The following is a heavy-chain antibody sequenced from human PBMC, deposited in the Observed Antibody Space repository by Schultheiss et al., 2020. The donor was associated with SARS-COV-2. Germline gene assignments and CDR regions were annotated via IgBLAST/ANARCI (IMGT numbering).Heavy chain of an antibody. D-gene: IGHD3-10*01. CDR1: GFTFSSYA. V-gene: IGHV3-30*14. CDR3: ARGGDITMVRGTRAGDAFDI. J-gene: IGHJ3*02. Sequence: GESLKISCAASGFTFSSYAMHWVRQAPGKGLEWVAVISYDGSNKYYADSVKGRFTISRDNSKNTLYLQMNSLRAEDTAVYYCARGGDITMVRGTRAGDAFDIWGQGTMVTVSS. CDR2: ISYDGSNK.